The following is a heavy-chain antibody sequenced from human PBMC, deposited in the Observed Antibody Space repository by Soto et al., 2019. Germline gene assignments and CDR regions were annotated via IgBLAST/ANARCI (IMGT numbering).Heavy chain of an antibody. V-gene: IGHV3-11*01. D-gene: IGHD4-17*01. CDR2: ISSTGSTI. J-gene: IGHJ6*02. Sequence: QVPLVESGGGLVQPGGSLRLSCAASGFTFSDYYMSWIRQAPGKGLEWVSYISSTGSTIYYADSVKGRFTISRDNAKNSLYLQRNSLRAEDTAVYYCASPTVTPHYGMDVWGQGTTVTVSS. CDR1: GFTFSDYY. CDR3: ASPTVTPHYGMDV.